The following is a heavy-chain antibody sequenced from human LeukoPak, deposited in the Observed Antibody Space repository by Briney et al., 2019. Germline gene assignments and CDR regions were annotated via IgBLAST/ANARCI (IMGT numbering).Heavy chain of an antibody. CDR1: GGSISSYY. CDR2: IYTSGST. V-gene: IGHV4-4*07. J-gene: IGHJ6*02. Sequence: SETLSLTCTVSGGSISSYYWSWIRQPAGKGLEWIGRIYTSGSTNYNPSLKSRVTMSVDTSKNQFSLKLSSVTAADTAVYYCARDQDPHDYGGKAGPKSSTRYYYYGMDVWGQGTTVTVSS. D-gene: IGHD4-23*01. CDR3: ARDQDPHDYGGKAGPKSSTRYYYYGMDV.